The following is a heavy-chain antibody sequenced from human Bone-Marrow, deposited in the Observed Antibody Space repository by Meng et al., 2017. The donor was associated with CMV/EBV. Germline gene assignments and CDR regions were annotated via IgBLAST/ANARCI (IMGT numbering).Heavy chain of an antibody. CDR3: ARSLSGYCLFDY. CDR2: ISSSSSYI. D-gene: IGHD3-22*01. Sequence: GGSLRLSCAASGFTFSSYSMNWVRQAPGKGLEWVSSISSSSSYIYYADSVKGRFTISRDNAKNSLYLQMNSLRAEDTAVYYCARSLSGYCLFDYWGQGTLVTVSS. J-gene: IGHJ4*02. V-gene: IGHV3-21*04. CDR1: GFTFSSYS.